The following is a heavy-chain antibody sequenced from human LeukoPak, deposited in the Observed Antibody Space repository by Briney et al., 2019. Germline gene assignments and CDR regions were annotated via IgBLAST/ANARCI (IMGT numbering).Heavy chain of an antibody. D-gene: IGHD3-22*01. J-gene: IGHJ4*02. Sequence: GGSLRLSCAASGFTFSSYAMSWVRQAPGKGLEWVSAISGSGGSTYYADSVKGRFTISRDNSKNTLYLQMNSLRAEDTAVYYCARTHSSSWGIPDYWGQGTLVTVSS. CDR1: GFTFSSYA. CDR2: ISGSGGST. V-gene: IGHV3-23*01. CDR3: ARTHSSSWGIPDY.